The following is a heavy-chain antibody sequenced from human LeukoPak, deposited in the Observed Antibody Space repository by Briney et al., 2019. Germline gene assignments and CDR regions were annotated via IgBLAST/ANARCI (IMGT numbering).Heavy chain of an antibody. CDR2: IYYSGST. J-gene: IGHJ4*02. Sequence: SETLSLTCTVSGGSISSYYWSWIRQPPGKGLEWLGYIYYSGSTYYNPSLKSRVTISVDTSKNLFSLKLSSVTAADTAVYYCARVQRPLDGADYWGQGTLVTVSS. CDR3: ARVQRPLDGADY. D-gene: IGHD1-1*01. CDR1: GGSISSYY. V-gene: IGHV4-59*01.